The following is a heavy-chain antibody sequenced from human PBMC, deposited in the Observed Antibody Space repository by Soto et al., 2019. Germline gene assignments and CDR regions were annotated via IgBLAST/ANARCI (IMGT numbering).Heavy chain of an antibody. Sequence: QVHLVQSGPEVKEPGASVRVSCKASGYTFNSAGLAWVRQAPGQGLEWMGWISVDNGDTKYAQKFQGRVTMTTDTSTTTAYMDLRGLKSDDTAVFYCASVQSLGYCRSASCYDVFDHWGQGMLVTVSS. CDR3: ASVQSLGYCRSASCYDVFDH. D-gene: IGHD2-2*01. CDR1: GYTFNSAG. V-gene: IGHV1-18*01. J-gene: IGHJ4*02. CDR2: ISVDNGDT.